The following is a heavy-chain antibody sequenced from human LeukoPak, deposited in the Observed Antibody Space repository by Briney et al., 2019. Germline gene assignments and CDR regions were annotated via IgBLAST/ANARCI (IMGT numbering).Heavy chain of an antibody. CDR1: GGSISSYY. V-gene: IGHV4-59*13. Sequence: SETLSLTCTVSGGSISSYYWSWIRQPPGKGLEWIGYIYYSGSTNYNPSLKSRVTISVDTSENQFSLKLSSVTAADTAVYYCAREGSGSYGYYGMDVWGQGTTVTVSS. CDR3: AREGSGSYGYYGMDV. J-gene: IGHJ6*02. D-gene: IGHD3-10*01. CDR2: IYYSGST.